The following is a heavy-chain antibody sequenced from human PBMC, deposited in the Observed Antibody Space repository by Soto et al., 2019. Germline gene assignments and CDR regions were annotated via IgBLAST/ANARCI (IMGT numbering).Heavy chain of an antibody. D-gene: IGHD1-26*01. Sequence: EVQLLESGGGLVQPGGFLRLSCAASGFTFISYAMNWVRQAPGKGLEWVSAISGSDSRTYYADSVKGRFTISRDNSKNTLYLQLNSLRAEDTAVYYCAKVGSHSGSHYDAFDIWGQGTMVTVSS. V-gene: IGHV3-23*01. CDR3: AKVGSHSGSHYDAFDI. CDR2: ISGSDSRT. J-gene: IGHJ3*02. CDR1: GFTFISYA.